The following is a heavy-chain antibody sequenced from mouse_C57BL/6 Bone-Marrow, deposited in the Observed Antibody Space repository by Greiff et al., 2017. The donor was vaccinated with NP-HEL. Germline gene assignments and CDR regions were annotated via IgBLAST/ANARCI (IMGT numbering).Heavy chain of an antibody. CDR3: ARGDGYYERVYAMDY. Sequence: VQLQQSGPELVKPGASVKISCKASGYTFTDYYMNWVKQSHGKSLEWIGDINPNNGGTSYIQKFKGKATLTVDKSSSTAYMELRSLTSEDSAVYYCARGDGYYERVYAMDYWGQGTSVTVSS. V-gene: IGHV1-26*01. CDR2: INPNNGGT. CDR1: GYTFTDYY. J-gene: IGHJ4*01. D-gene: IGHD2-3*01.